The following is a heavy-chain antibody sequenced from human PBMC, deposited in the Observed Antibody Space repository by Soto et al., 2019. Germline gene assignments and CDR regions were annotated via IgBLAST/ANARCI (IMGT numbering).Heavy chain of an antibody. Sequence: EVQLVESGGGLVQPGRSLRLSWEAAGFNFDDYAMHWVRQGRWKGLNWVAGISWDSGNIDYAVSVNCRFTISRDNAKNSLYLQMNSLRPEDTALYYCIKDKYVSTAVFDFWGQGTLVTVSS. J-gene: IGHJ4*02. CDR2: ISWDSGNI. CDR1: GFNFDDYA. CDR3: IKDKYVSTAVFDF. D-gene: IGHD5-12*01. V-gene: IGHV3-9*01.